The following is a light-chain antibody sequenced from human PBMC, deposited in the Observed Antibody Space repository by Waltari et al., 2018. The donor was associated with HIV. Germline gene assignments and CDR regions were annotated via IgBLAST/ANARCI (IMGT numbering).Light chain of an antibody. CDR3: QQLNSDPHS. J-gene: IGKJ2*03. CDR2: GAY. Sequence: DIQLTQPPSFLSASVGDRVTITCRASQGVRTYLAWYQQNPGKAPKRFIYGAYTLQSGVPSRFSGSGSETEYTLTISSLQPGDSAIYCCQQLNSDPHSFGQGTKLEIK. V-gene: IGKV1-9*01. CDR1: QGVRTY.